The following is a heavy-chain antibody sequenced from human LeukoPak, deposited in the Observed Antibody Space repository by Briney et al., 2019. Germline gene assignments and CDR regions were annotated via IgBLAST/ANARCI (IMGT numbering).Heavy chain of an antibody. CDR2: ISRSTRAI. D-gene: IGHD6-13*01. Sequence: GGSLRLSCAASGFTFSTSHMNWVRQAPGKGLEWVSYISRSTRAIYYADSVRGRFTISRDDAKNSLYLQTNSLRVEDTAVYYCARGLADRRGSWPFDYWGQGTLVTVSS. V-gene: IGHV3-48*04. CDR1: GFTFSTSH. CDR3: ARGLADRRGSWPFDY. J-gene: IGHJ4*02.